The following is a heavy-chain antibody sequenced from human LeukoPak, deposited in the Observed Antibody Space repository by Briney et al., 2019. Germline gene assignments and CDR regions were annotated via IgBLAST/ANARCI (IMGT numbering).Heavy chain of an antibody. CDR3: ARADSSGYSLDENFDY. Sequence: SEKVSCKASGGTLSSYALNWVRQAPGQGLEWIGRIIPIFAIVNYAQNFQDRVTITADKSTNTAYMELSSLRFEDTAFYYCARADSSGYSLDENFDYWGQGTLVTVSS. CDR2: IIPIFAIV. D-gene: IGHD3-22*01. J-gene: IGHJ4*02. V-gene: IGHV1-69*04. CDR1: GGTLSSYA.